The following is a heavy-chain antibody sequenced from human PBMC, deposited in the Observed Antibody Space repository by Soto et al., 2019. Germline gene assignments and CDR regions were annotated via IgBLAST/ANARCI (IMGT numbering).Heavy chain of an antibody. CDR3: ATSSSATYYYYYGMDV. CDR2: INHSGST. Sequence: SETLSLTCAVYGGSFSGYYWSWIRQPPGKGLEWIGEINHSGSTNYNPSLKSRVTISVDTSKNQFSLKLSSVTAADTAVYYCATSSSATYYYYYGMDVWGQGTTVTVSS. V-gene: IGHV4-34*01. CDR1: GGSFSGYY. J-gene: IGHJ6*02. D-gene: IGHD6-6*01.